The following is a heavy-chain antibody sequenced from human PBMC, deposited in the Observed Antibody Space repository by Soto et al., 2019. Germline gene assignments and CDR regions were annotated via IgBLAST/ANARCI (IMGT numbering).Heavy chain of an antibody. V-gene: IGHV1-69*01. D-gene: IGHD2-2*01. Sequence: QVQLVQSGAEVKKPGSSVKVSCTASGGTFSSYAISWVRQAPGQGLEWMGGIIPIPGTANYAQKFQGRVTITADESTSIAYMELSSLRSEDTAVYYCARSQGSSTSLEIYYYYYYGMDVWGQGTTVTVSS. J-gene: IGHJ6*02. CDR1: GGTFSSYA. CDR2: IIPIPGTA. CDR3: ARSQGSSTSLEIYYYYYYGMDV.